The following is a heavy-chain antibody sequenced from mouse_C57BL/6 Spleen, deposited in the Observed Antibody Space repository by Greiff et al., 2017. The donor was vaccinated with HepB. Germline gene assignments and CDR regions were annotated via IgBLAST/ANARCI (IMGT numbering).Heavy chain of an antibody. CDR2: IYPGDGDT. J-gene: IGHJ4*01. Sequence: VQLQQSGAELVKPGASVKISCKASGYAFSSYWMNWVKQRPGKGLEWIGQIYPGDGDTNYNGKFKGKATLTADISSSTAYMQLSSLTSEDSAVYFCARRRDYGNLYAMDYWGQGTSVTVSS. CDR1: GYAFSSYW. V-gene: IGHV1-80*01. D-gene: IGHD2-1*01. CDR3: ARRRDYGNLYAMDY.